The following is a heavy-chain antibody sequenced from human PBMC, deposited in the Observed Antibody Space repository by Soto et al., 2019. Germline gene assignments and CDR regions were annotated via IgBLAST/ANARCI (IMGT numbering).Heavy chain of an antibody. V-gene: IGHV4-4*02. CDR3: AREPGSGTYHGFDY. Sequence: QVQLQESGPGLVQPSGTLSLSCAVSGGSISTHNWWHWIRQTPGQCLEWIGEIHHSGNTNFSPSLKSRITISLDQSTNQFSLSLTSVTAADTAVYYCAREPGSGTYHGFDYWGQGTLVTVAS. CDR2: IHHSGNT. J-gene: IGHJ4*02. D-gene: IGHD1-26*01. CDR1: GGSISTHNW.